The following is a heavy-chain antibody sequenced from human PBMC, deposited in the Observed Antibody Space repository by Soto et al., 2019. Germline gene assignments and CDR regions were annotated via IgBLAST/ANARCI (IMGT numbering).Heavy chain of an antibody. CDR1: GFTFCSYA. J-gene: IGHJ4*02. Sequence: QVQLVESGGGVVQPGRSLRLSCAASGFTFCSYAMHWVRQAPGKGLEWVAVISYDGSNKYYADSVKGRFTISRDNSKNTLYLQMNSLRAEDTAVYYCARGGIIAVAGTYYWGLGTLVTVSS. D-gene: IGHD6-19*01. CDR3: ARGGIIAVAGTYY. V-gene: IGHV3-30-3*01. CDR2: ISYDGSNK.